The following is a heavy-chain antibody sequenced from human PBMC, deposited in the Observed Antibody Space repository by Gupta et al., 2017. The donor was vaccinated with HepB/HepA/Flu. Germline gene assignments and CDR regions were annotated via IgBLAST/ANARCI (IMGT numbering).Heavy chain of an antibody. CDR1: GFTFSSYS. V-gene: IGHV3-21*01. Sequence: EVQLVESGGGLVKPGGSLRLSCAASGFTFSSYSMNWVRQAPGKGLEWVSSISSSSSYIYYADSVKGRFTISRDNAKNSLYLQMNSLRAEDTAVYYCARDTVTMIEPVGVWGQGTTVTVSS. CDR2: ISSSSSYI. D-gene: IGHD3-22*01. CDR3: ARDTVTMIEPVGV. J-gene: IGHJ6*02.